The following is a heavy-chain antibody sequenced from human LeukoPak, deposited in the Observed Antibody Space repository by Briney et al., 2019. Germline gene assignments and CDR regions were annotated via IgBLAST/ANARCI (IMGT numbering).Heavy chain of an antibody. V-gene: IGHV3-11*01. D-gene: IGHD3-22*01. J-gene: IGHJ4*02. CDR2: ISSSGSTI. CDR1: GFTFSDYY. Sequence: AGGSLRLSCAASGFTFSDYYMSWIRQAPGKGLEWVSYISSSGSTIYYADSVKGRFTISRDNAKNSLYLQMNSLRAEDTAVYYCAKDKYYYDSSGYPGPFDYWGQGTLVTVSS. CDR3: AKDKYYYDSSGYPGPFDY.